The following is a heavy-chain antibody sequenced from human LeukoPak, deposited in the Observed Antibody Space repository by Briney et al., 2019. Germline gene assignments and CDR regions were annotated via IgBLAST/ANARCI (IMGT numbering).Heavy chain of an antibody. CDR2: IGTAGDT. V-gene: IGHV3-13*04. CDR1: GFTFSSYD. J-gene: IGHJ5*02. D-gene: IGHD3-16*01. CDR3: ARGEGGWFDP. Sequence: GGSLRLSCAASGFTFSSYDMHWVRQATGNGLEWVSAIGTAGDTYYPGSVKGRSTISRENAKNSLYLQMNSLRAGDTAVYYCARGEGGWFDPWGQGTLVTVSS.